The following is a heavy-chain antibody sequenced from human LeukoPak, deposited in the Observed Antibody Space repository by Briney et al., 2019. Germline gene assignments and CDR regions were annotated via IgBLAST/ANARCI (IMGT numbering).Heavy chain of an antibody. CDR1: GYSISSGYY. CDR2: IYHSGST. Sequence: SETLSLTCTVSGYSISSGYYWGWIRQPPGKGLEWIGSIYHSGSTYYNPSLKSRVTISVDTSKNQLSLKLSSVTAADTAVYYCARLKWELPYYFDYWGQGTLVTVSS. CDR3: ARLKWELPYYFDY. D-gene: IGHD1-26*01. J-gene: IGHJ4*02. V-gene: IGHV4-38-2*02.